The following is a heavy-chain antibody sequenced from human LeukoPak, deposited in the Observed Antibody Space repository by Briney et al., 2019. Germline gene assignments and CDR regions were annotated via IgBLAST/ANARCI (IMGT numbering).Heavy chain of an antibody. Sequence: SETLSLTCTVSGGSISSYYWSWIRQPPGKGLEWIGYIYYSGSTNYNPSLKSRVTISVDTSKNQFSLKLSSVTAADTAVYYCARGITIFGVVPSHFDYWGREPWSPSPQ. CDR3: ARGITIFGVVPSHFDY. J-gene: IGHJ4*02. CDR2: IYYSGST. V-gene: IGHV4-59*01. D-gene: IGHD3-3*01. CDR1: GGSISSYY.